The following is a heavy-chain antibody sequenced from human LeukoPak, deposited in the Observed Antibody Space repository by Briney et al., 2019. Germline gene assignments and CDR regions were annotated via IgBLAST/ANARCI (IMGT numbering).Heavy chain of an antibody. CDR3: AREKSYFSSTSCYEGHYYYYGMDV. Sequence: PGGSLRLSCAASGFTFSSYAMHWVRQAPGKGLEWVAVISYDGSNKYYADSVKGRFTISRDNSKNTLYLQMNSLRAEDTAVYYCAREKSYFSSTSCYEGHYYYYGMDVWGQGTTVTVSS. D-gene: IGHD2-2*01. V-gene: IGHV3-30-3*01. J-gene: IGHJ6*02. CDR2: ISYDGSNK. CDR1: GFTFSSYA.